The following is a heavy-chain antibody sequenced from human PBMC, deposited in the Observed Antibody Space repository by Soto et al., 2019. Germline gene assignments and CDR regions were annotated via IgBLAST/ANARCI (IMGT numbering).Heavy chain of an antibody. J-gene: IGHJ5*02. CDR2: IWYDGSNK. D-gene: IGHD2-15*01. V-gene: IGHV3-33*08. CDR1: GFTFSSYS. Sequence: GSLRLSCAASGFTFSSYSMNWVRQAPGKGLEWVAVIWYDGSNKYYADSVKGRFTISRDNSKNTLYLQMNSLRAEDTAVYYCARDAHCSGGSCYGQMDINWFDPWGQGTLVTVSS. CDR3: ARDAHCSGGSCYGQMDINWFDP.